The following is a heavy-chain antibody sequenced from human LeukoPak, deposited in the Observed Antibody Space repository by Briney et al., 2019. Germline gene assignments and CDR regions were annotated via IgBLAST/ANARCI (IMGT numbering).Heavy chain of an antibody. CDR1: GFTVSSDY. J-gene: IGHJ4*02. D-gene: IGHD5-24*01. CDR2: IYSGGST. Sequence: GGSLRLSCAASGFTVSSDYMNWVRQAPGKRLEWVSVIYSGGSTYYADSVKGRFTISRDNSKNTLYLQMNSLRAEDTAVYYCARGGDTYNYRGTFDYWGQGTLVTVSS. V-gene: IGHV3-53*01. CDR3: ARGGDTYNYRGTFDY.